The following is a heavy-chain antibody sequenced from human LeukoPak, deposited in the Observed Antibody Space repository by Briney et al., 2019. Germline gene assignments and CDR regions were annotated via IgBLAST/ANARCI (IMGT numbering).Heavy chain of an antibody. D-gene: IGHD3-10*01. J-gene: IGHJ4*02. CDR2: ISGSGGST. V-gene: IGHV3-23*01. CDR1: GFTFSSYA. CDR3: AKVDGSGSYFDY. Sequence: GGSLRLSCAASGFTFSSYAMSWVRQAPGKGLEWVSAISGSGGSTYYADSVKGRFTISRDNSKNTLYLQMNSLRAEDTAVYYFAKVDGSGSYFDYWGQGTLVTVSS.